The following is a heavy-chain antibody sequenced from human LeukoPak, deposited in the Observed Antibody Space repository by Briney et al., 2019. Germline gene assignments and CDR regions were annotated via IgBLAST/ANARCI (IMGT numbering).Heavy chain of an antibody. CDR2: IYYSGRT. CDR3: ASPFAGRQTFDY. V-gene: IGHV4-39*01. CDR1: GGSISSSSYY. J-gene: IGHJ4*02. Sequence: SETLSLTCTVSGGSISSSSYYWGWIRQPPGKGMEWIGSIYYSGRTYYNPSLKNRVTISVDTSKNQFSLKLSSVTAADTAVYYCASPFAGRQTFDYWGQGTLVTVSS.